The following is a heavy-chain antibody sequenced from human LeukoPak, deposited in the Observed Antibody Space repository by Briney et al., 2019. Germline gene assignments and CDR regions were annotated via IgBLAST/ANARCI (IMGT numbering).Heavy chain of an antibody. CDR1: GASISPYY. J-gene: IGHJ6*03. CDR3: ARVYADYVDYYYYYMDV. CDR2: IYSSGTA. Sequence: SETLSLTCSVSGASISPYYWSWIRRPAGKGLEWIGRIYSSGTADYNPSLKSRVTISVDRSKNQLSLKLTSVTAADTAVYYCARVYADYVDYYYYYMDVWGKGTTVTVSS. D-gene: IGHD4-17*01. V-gene: IGHV4-4*07.